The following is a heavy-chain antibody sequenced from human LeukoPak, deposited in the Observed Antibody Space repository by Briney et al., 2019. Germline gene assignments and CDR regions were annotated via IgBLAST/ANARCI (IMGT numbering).Heavy chain of an antibody. D-gene: IGHD3-10*01. Sequence: PGGSLRLSCAASGFTVSSNYMSWVRQAPGKGLEWVSVIYSGANTYYADSVKGRFTISRDNSENTLYLQMNSLRAEDTAVYYCARDNYGSGSYYPFEYWGQGTLVTVSS. CDR2: IYSGANT. CDR3: ARDNYGSGSYYPFEY. V-gene: IGHV3-66*01. CDR1: GFTVSSNY. J-gene: IGHJ4*02.